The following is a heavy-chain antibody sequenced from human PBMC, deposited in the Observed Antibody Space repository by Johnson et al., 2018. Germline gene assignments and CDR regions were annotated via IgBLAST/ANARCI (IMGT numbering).Heavy chain of an antibody. CDR1: GFTFSSYS. V-gene: IGHV3-21*01. D-gene: IGHD1-26*01. CDR2: ISSSSTYI. Sequence: VQLVESGGGLVKPGGSLRLSCVASGFTFSSYSMNWVRQAPGKGLEWVSSISSSSTYIYYADSVKGRFTISRDNAKNSLYLQMNSLRAEDTAVYYCAEGSSSKFDLWGRGTLVTVSS. CDR3: AEGSSSKFDL. J-gene: IGHJ2*01.